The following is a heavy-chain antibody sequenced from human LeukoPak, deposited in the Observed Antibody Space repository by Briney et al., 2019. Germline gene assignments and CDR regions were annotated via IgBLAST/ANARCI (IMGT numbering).Heavy chain of an antibody. CDR2: INPNSGGT. D-gene: IGHD6-13*01. CDR1: GYTFTSYD. J-gene: IGHJ6*03. Sequence: ASVKVSCKASGYTFTSYDINWVRQAPGQGLEWMGWINPNSGGTNYAQKFRGRVTMTRDTSISTAYMELSRLRSDDTAVYYCARNLYSSYYYYMDVWGKGTTVTVSS. V-gene: IGHV1-2*02. CDR3: ARNLYSSYYYYMDV.